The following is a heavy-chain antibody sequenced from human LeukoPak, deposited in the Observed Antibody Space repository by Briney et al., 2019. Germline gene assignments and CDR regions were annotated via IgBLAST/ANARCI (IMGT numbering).Heavy chain of an antibody. V-gene: IGHV3-23*01. CDR2: ISGSGGST. Sequence: GGSLRLSCAASGFTFSSYAMSWVRQAPGKGLEWVSAISGSGGSTYYADSVKGRFTISRDNSKNTLYLQMNSLRAEDTAVYYCAGSPVYYDFWSGFFLWGQGTLVTVPS. D-gene: IGHD3-3*01. CDR3: AGSPVYYDFWSGFFL. CDR1: GFTFSSYA. J-gene: IGHJ4*02.